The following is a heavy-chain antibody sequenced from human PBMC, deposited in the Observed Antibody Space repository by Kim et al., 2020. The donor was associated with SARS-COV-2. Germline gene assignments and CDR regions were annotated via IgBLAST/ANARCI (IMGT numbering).Heavy chain of an antibody. Sequence: PSLKSRVTMSVDTSKNHFSLKLRSVTAADTAVYYCARDLQWELLHNWFDPWGQGTLVTVSS. V-gene: IGHV4-4*07. CDR3: ARDLQWELLHNWFDP. D-gene: IGHD1-26*01. J-gene: IGHJ5*02.